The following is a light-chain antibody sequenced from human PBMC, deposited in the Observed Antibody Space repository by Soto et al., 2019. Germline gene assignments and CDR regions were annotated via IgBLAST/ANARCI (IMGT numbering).Light chain of an antibody. CDR2: GAS. Sequence: EIVLTQSPGTLSLSPGERATLSCRASQSVSNNYLAWYQQKPGQAPRILIFGASSRDTGIPDRFSGSGSGTDFTLPIASLQPDDFETYYCQQYETFSGTFGPGTKVDIK. CDR1: QSVSNNY. J-gene: IGKJ1*01. CDR3: QQYETFSGT. V-gene: IGKV3-20*01.